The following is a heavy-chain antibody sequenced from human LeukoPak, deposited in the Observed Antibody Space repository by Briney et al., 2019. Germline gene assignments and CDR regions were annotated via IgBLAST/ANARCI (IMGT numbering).Heavy chain of an antibody. CDR3: ARVLPKVLIRGPSGDY. Sequence: RASVKVSCKASGYTFTSYDINWVRQATGQGLEWMGWMNPNSGNTGYAQKFQGRVTMTRNTSISTAYMELSSLRSEDTAVYYCARVLPKVLIRGPSGDYWGQGTLVTVSS. J-gene: IGHJ4*02. CDR2: MNPNSGNT. CDR1: GYTFTSYD. D-gene: IGHD3-10*01. V-gene: IGHV1-8*01.